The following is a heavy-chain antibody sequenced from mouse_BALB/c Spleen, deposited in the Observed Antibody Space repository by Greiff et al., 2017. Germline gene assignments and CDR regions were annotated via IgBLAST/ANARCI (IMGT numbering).Heavy chain of an antibody. D-gene: IGHD4-1*02. CDR3: ARLQLGGYFDY. CDR2: INPYNGGT. CDR1: GYSFTGYT. J-gene: IGHJ2*01. V-gene: IGHV1-26*01. Sequence: RVEPGASMKISCKASGYSFTGYTMNWVKQSHGKNLEWIGLINPYNGGTSYNQKFKGKATLTVDKSSSTAYMELLSLTSEDSAVYYCARLQLGGYFDYWGQGTTLTVSS.